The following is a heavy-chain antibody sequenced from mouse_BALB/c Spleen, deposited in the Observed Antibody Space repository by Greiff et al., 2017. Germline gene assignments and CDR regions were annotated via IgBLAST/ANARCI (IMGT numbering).Heavy chain of an antibody. Sequence: VQLQQSGAELVKPGASVKLSCTASGFNIKDTYMHWVKQRPEQGLEWIGRIDPANGNTKYDPKFQGKATITADTSSNTAYLQLSRLTSEDTAVYYCARYYYGSSYGAYWGQGTLVTVSA. V-gene: IGHV14-3*02. CDR1: GFNIKDTY. J-gene: IGHJ3*01. CDR3: ARYYYGSSYGAY. D-gene: IGHD1-1*01. CDR2: IDPANGNT.